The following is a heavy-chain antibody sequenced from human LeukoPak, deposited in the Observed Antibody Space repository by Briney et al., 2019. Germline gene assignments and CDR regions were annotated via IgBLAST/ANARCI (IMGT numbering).Heavy chain of an antibody. V-gene: IGHV4-4*07. Sequence: SETLSLTCTVSGGSISSYSWSWIRQPAGKGLEWIGRIYTSRSTYYNPSLKSRVTLSVDTSKNQFSLKLSSVTAADTAVYYCARDSGTTGEVKFDPWGQGTLVTVSS. D-gene: IGHD3-10*01. CDR3: ARDSGTTGEVKFDP. CDR2: IYTSRST. CDR1: GGSISSYS. J-gene: IGHJ5*02.